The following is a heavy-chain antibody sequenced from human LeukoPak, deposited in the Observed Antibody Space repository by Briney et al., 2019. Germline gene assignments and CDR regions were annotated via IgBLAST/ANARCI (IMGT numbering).Heavy chain of an antibody. CDR3: ARLDTTGTTAALFDI. V-gene: IGHV5-51*01. CDR1: GYSFTSYW. D-gene: IGHD1-1*01. CDR2: IYPGYSDT. J-gene: IGHJ3*02. Sequence: GESLKISCKGSGYSFTSYWITRVRQMPGKGLEWMGIIYPGYSDTRYSPSFQGQVTISADKSITTAYLQWSSLKASDTAMYYCARLDTTGTTAALFDIWGQGTMVTVSS.